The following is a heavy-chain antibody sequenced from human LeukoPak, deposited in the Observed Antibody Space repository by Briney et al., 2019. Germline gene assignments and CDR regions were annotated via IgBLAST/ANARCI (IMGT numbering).Heavy chain of an antibody. CDR3: ARLIQLPLHAYNWFDP. V-gene: IGHV4-59*08. CDR2: IYYSGST. J-gene: IGHJ5*02. Sequence: SETLSLTCTVSGGSISSYYWSWIRQPPGKGLEWTGYIYYSGSTNYNPSLKSRVTISVDTSKNQFSLKLSSVTAADTAVYYCARLIQLPLHAYNWFDPWGQGTLVTVSS. D-gene: IGHD2-2*01. CDR1: GGSISSYY.